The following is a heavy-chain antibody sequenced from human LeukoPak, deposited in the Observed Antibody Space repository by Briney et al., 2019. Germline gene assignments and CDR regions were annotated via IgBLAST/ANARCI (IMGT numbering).Heavy chain of an antibody. CDR2: IFYTGKT. CDR3: ARVFDS. J-gene: IGHJ4*02. Sequence: PSETLSLTCTVSGGSVYTSDYYWGCVRQPPGKGPEWIGDIFYTGKTNYNPSLKSRVSISIDTSKNQFSLKLTSVTAADTAVYYCARVFDSWSQGTLVTVSS. CDR1: GGSVYTSDYY. V-gene: IGHV4-39*07.